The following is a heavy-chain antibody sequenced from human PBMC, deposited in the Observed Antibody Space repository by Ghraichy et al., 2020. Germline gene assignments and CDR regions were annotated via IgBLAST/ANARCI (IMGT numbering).Heavy chain of an antibody. V-gene: IGHV3-30-3*01. Sequence: GESLNISCAASGFTFSSYAMHWVRQAPGKGLEWVAVISYDGSNKYYADSVKGRFTISRDNSKNTLYLQMNSLRAEDTAVYYCARDPKWWRNTYFDYWGQGTLVTVSS. J-gene: IGHJ4*02. CDR3: ARDPKWWRNTYFDY. CDR1: GFTFSSYA. CDR2: ISYDGSNK. D-gene: IGHD2-15*01.